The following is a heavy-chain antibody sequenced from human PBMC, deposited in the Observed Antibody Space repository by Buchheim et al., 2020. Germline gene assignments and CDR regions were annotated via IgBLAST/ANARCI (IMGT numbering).Heavy chain of an antibody. D-gene: IGHD2-15*01. CDR3: ARVAVGSSARVLDY. CDR2: IYYSGST. J-gene: IGHJ4*02. CDR1: GGSISSGGYY. V-gene: IGHV4-31*03. Sequence: QVQLQESGPGLVKPSQTLSLTCTVSGGSISSGGYYWSWIRQHPGKGREGIGYIYYSGSTYYNPSPKSRVTISENTPKNRFSLKLSSVTAADTAVYYCARVAVGSSARVLDYWGQGTL.